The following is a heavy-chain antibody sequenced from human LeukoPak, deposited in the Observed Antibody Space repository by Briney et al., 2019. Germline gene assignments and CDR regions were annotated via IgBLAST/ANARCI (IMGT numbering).Heavy chain of an antibody. CDR1: GFTLSAFA. D-gene: IGHD6-19*01. V-gene: IGHV3-23*01. CDR2: ITDDGYNT. Sequence: GGSLRLSCAASGFTLSAFAMTWVRQAPGKGLEWVSTITDDGYNTYSADSVKGRITFSRDNSKNTLSLQLRSLRAEDTAVYYCAKDLSYTSGASDQWGQGTLVTVSS. J-gene: IGHJ4*02. CDR3: AKDLSYTSGASDQ.